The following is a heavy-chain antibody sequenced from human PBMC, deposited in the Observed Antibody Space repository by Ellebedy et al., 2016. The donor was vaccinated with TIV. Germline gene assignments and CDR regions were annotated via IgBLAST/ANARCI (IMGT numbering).Heavy chain of an antibody. J-gene: IGHJ4*02. V-gene: IGHV3-74*01. Sequence: PGGSLRLSCATSGFTFTNHYMHWVRQAPGKGLMWVSRFKIDGSSATYADPVKGRFTISGDNAKNTLYLQMNSLRAEDTAVYYCARGYKSGLDYWGRGTLVTVSS. D-gene: IGHD1-1*01. CDR2: FKIDGSSA. CDR3: ARGYKSGLDY. CDR1: GFTFTNHY.